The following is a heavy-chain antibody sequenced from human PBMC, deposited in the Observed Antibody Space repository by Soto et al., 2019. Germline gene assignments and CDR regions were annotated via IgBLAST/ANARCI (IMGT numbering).Heavy chain of an antibody. Sequence: EVQLLESGGHLIQPGESLRLSCAASGFSFSGYTMNWVRQAQGKGLEWISGINGGGGTTYYADSVKGRFTISRDDSKHILYPQMKSPRAEDTAIYYCAKDRHPDGIWTFDYWGRGTLVTVSS. CDR3: AKDRHPDGIWTFDY. CDR2: INGGGGTT. V-gene: IGHV3-23*01. J-gene: IGHJ4*02. D-gene: IGHD3-9*01. CDR1: GFSFSGYT.